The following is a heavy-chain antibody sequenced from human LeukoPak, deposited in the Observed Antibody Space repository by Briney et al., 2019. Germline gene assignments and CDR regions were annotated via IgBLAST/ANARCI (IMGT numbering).Heavy chain of an antibody. V-gene: IGHV4-61*02. CDR3: ARARDRIAANWFDP. CDR2: IYISGNT. Sequence: KTSETLSLTCTVSDGSISDSTYYWSWIRQPAGKRLEWIGCIYISGNTNYNPSLKSRVTISVDTSKNQLSLKLSSVTAADTAVYYCARARDRIAANWFDPWGQGTLVTVSS. J-gene: IGHJ5*02. D-gene: IGHD6-13*01. CDR1: DGSISDSTYY.